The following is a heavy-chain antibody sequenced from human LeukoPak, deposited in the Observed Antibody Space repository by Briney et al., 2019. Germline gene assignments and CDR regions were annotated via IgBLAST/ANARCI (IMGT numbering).Heavy chain of an antibody. Sequence: GRSLRLSCAASVFTFSDYGMHWVRQAPGKGLECVAVISYDGSNNYHADSVNGRFTISRGNSKNTLYLQMNSLRAEDKAVYHCARESYYYAGSGYQRSLPGDYSGQGTLVTVSS. CDR2: ISYDGSNN. J-gene: IGHJ4*02. CDR3: ARESYYYAGSGYQRSLPGDY. CDR1: VFTFSDYG. V-gene: IGHV3-30*03. D-gene: IGHD3-22*01.